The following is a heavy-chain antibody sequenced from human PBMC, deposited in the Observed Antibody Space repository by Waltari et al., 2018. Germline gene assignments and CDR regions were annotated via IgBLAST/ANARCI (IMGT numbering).Heavy chain of an antibody. J-gene: IGHJ4*02. V-gene: IGHV3-23*01. Sequence: EVQLLESGGGLVQPGGSLRLSCAASGFTFSTYVMNWVRQAPGKGLGWCSSISDAGGIINYADSVKGRFTISRDNSKNTLYLQMNSLRADDTAVYYCARGSGVDSWGQGTLVTISS. CDR3: ARGSGVDS. CDR2: ISDAGGII. D-gene: IGHD7-27*01. CDR1: GFTFSTYV.